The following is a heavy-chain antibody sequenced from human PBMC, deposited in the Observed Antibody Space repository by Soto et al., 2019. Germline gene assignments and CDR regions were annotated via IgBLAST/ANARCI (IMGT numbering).Heavy chain of an antibody. CDR3: ARGETYYDFWSGYYTGVVSFDY. CDR2: IYYSGST. V-gene: IGHV4-39*01. Sequence: QLQLQESGPGLVKPSETLSLTCTVSGGSISSSSYYWGWIRQPPGKGLEWIGSIYYSGSTYYNPSLKSRVTISVDTSKNQFSLKLSSVTAADTAVYYCARGETYYDFWSGYYTGVVSFDYWGQGTLVTVSS. J-gene: IGHJ4*02. D-gene: IGHD3-3*01. CDR1: GGSISSSSYY.